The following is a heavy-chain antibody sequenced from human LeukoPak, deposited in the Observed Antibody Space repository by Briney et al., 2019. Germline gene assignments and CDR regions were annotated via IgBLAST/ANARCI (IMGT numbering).Heavy chain of an antibody. V-gene: IGHV5-51*01. D-gene: IGHD6-6*01. CDR2: IYPGDSDT. J-gene: IGHJ4*02. Sequence: GESLKISCKGSEYSFTSYWIGWVRQMPGKGLEWMGIIYPGDSDTRYSPSFQGQVTISADKSITTAYLQWSSLKASDTAMYYCARLTSSSLYYFDYWGQGTLVTVSS. CDR1: EYSFTSYW. CDR3: ARLTSSSLYYFDY.